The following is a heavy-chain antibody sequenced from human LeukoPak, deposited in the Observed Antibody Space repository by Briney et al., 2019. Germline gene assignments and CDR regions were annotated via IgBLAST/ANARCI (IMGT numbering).Heavy chain of an antibody. D-gene: IGHD3-22*01. V-gene: IGHV3-23*01. J-gene: IGHJ3*02. Sequence: PGGSLRLSCAASGFTFSSYAMSWVRQAPGKGLEWVSAISGSGGSTYYADSVKGRFTISRDNAKNSLYLQMNSLRAEDTAVYYCARDAPKTHYYDSSHRAFDIWGQGTMVTVSS. CDR1: GFTFSSYA. CDR3: ARDAPKTHYYDSSHRAFDI. CDR2: ISGSGGST.